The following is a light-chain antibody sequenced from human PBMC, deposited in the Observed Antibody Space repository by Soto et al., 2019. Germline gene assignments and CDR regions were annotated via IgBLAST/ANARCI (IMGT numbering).Light chain of an antibody. CDR1: SSDIGGYNY. J-gene: IGLJ1*01. V-gene: IGLV2-14*01. Sequence: QAVVTQPASVSGSSGQSITISCTGTSSDIGGYNYVSWYQQHPGKVPKLIIFEVSTRPSGVSNRFSGSKSGNTASLTISGLQADDEADYYCSSFTTSTTLYVFGTGTKVTVL. CDR3: SSFTTSTTLYV. CDR2: EVS.